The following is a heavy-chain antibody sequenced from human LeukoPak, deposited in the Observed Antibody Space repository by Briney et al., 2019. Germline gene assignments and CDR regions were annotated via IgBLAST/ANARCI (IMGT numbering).Heavy chain of an antibody. J-gene: IGHJ4*02. CDR2: IYYSGST. D-gene: IGHD1-26*01. CDR1: GGSISSGDYY. V-gene: IGHV4-30-4*08. Sequence: PSETLSLTCTVSGGSISSGDYYWSWIRQPPGKGLEWIGYIYYSGSTYYNPSLKSRVTISVDTSKNQFSLKLSSMTPADTAVYYSARGGSGSYYAGPFDYWGQGTLVTVSS. CDR3: ARGGSGSYYAGPFDY.